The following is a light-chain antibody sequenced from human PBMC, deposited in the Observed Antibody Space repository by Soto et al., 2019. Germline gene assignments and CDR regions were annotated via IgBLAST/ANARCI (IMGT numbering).Light chain of an antibody. CDR1: QSVSSS. V-gene: IGKV3-11*01. J-gene: IGKJ4*01. CDR3: QQRSNWPLT. CDR2: DAS. Sequence: DIVLTQSPATLSLSPGERATLSCRASQSVSSSLAWYQQKPGQTPRLLIYDASNRATGIPARFNGSGSGTAFTLTVSSLEPEDLAVYYCQQRSNWPLTFGGGNKVEIK.